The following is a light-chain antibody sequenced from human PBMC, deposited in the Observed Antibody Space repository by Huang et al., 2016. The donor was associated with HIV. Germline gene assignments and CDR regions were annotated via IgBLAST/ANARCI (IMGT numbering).Light chain of an antibody. J-gene: IGKJ1*01. Sequence: EIVMTQSPATLSVSPGERATLYCRASQSVSNDLAWYQQKPGQPPRLLIYGASKRATGVPAGFSGSGSGTEFTLTISSLQSEDFAVYYCQQYNNWPWTFGPGTKV. V-gene: IGKV3-15*01. CDR3: QQYNNWPWT. CDR2: GAS. CDR1: QSVSND.